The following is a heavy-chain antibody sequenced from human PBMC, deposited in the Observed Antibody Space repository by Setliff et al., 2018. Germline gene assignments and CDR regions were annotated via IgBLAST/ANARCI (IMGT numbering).Heavy chain of an antibody. CDR3: TSHHCSSTSCYVLSPDY. D-gene: IGHD2-2*01. CDR1: EFTVGVYA. V-gene: IGHV3-49*04. CDR2: IRNLPYGGTA. J-gene: IGHJ4*02. Sequence: LRLSCIGSEFTVGVYAVSWVRQAPGKGLEWVGFIRNLPYGGTAEYAASVKGRFTISRDDSKSIAYLRMNSLKIEDTAVYYCTSHHCSSTSCYVLSPDYWGQGTLVTVSS.